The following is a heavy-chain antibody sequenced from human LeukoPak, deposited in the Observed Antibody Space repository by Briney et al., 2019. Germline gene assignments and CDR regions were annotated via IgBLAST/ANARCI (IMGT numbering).Heavy chain of an antibody. V-gene: IGHV3-7*01. J-gene: IGHJ4*02. D-gene: IGHD6-13*01. CDR2: IKQDGSEK. CDR1: GFTFSSYW. Sequence: GGSLRLSCAASGFTFSSYWMSWVRQAPGKGLEWVANIKQDGSEKYYVDSVKGRFTISRDNAKNSLYLQMNSLRAEDTAVYYCARDQGIAAAGYFDYWGQGTLVTASS. CDR3: ARDQGIAAAGYFDY.